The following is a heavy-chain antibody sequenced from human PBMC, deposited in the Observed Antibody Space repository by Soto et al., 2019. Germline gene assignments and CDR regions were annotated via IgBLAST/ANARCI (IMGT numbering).Heavy chain of an antibody. V-gene: IGHV3-30-3*02. CDR2: ISYDGSNK. CDR1: GFTFSSYA. J-gene: IGHJ6*02. Sequence: SLRLSCAASGFTFSSYAMHWVRQAPGKGLEWVAVISYDGSNKYYADSVKGRFTISRDNSKNTLYLQMNSLRAEDTAVYYCAKPLPPAGYSSSWYESGLPYYYGMDVWGQGTTVTVSS. CDR3: AKPLPPAGYSSSWYESGLPYYYGMDV. D-gene: IGHD6-13*01.